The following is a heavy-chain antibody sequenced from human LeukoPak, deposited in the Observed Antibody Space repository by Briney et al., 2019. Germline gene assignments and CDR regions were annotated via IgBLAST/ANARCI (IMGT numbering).Heavy chain of an antibody. CDR1: GYTFTSYY. V-gene: IGHV1-46*01. CDR3: TVTPPPGVVFDI. J-gene: IGHJ3*02. D-gene: IGHD2-21*02. CDR2: INPSGGST. Sequence: ASVKVSCKASGYTFTSYYMHWVRQAPGQGLEWMGIINPSGGSTSYAQKFQGRVTMTRDTSTSTVYMELSSLRSEDTAVYYCTVTPPPGVVFDIGAKGKMVPVFS.